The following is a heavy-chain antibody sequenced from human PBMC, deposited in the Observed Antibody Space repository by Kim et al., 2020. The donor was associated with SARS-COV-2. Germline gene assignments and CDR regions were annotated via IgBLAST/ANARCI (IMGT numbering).Heavy chain of an antibody. J-gene: IGHJ4*02. Sequence: STSYAASVKGRVTIARDNAKNTLDLQMNSLRAEDTAVYYCARGGSGSLDYWGQGTLVTVSS. CDR3: ARGGSGSLDY. V-gene: IGHV3-74*01. CDR2: ST. D-gene: IGHD3-16*01.